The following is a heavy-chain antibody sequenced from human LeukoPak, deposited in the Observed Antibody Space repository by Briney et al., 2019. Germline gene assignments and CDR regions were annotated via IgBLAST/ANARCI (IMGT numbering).Heavy chain of an antibody. D-gene: IGHD3-16*01. J-gene: IGHJ4*02. CDR2: IHAGGTT. CDR1: GFTVSSNY. V-gene: IGHV3-53*01. Sequence: GGSLRLSCAVSGFTVSSNYMNWVRQAPGKGLEWVSVIHAGGTTLYADSVKGRFTISRDNSKNTLYLQMNSLRADDTAVYYCAREVRGDYFDFWGQGTLVTVSS. CDR3: AREVRGDYFDF.